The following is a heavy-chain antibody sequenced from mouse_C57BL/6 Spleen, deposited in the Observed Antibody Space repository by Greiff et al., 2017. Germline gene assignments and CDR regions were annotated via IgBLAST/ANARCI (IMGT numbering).Heavy chain of an antibody. CDR3: AGGGATVLATSYLYYDV. CDR2: ISDGGSYT. CDR1: GFTFSSYA. V-gene: IGHV5-4*03. Sequence: EVKLMESGGGLVKPGGSLKLSCAASGFTFSSYAMSWVRQTPEKRLEWVATISDGGSYTYYPDNVKGRFTISRDNAENNLYLQMSHLKSEDTTMYYCAGGGATVLATSYLYYDVWGTGTTVTVSS. D-gene: IGHD1-1*01. J-gene: IGHJ1*03.